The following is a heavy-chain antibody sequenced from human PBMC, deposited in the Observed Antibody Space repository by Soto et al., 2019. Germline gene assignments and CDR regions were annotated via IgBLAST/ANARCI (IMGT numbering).Heavy chain of an antibody. CDR1: GFKFSNYA. J-gene: IGHJ4*02. CDR3: AKDRREGGNSAFYFHF. CDR2: ISATGGGT. Sequence: PGGSLRLSCAASGFKFSNYAMSWVRQAPGKGLEWVSLISATGGGTYYADSVKGRFTISRENSHNTLYLQVHSLTAEDTAVYYCAKDRREGGNSAFYFHFWGQGAQVTVSS. V-gene: IGHV3-23*01. D-gene: IGHD3-16*01.